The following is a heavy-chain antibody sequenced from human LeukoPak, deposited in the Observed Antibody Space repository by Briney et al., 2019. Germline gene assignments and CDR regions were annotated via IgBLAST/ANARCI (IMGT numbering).Heavy chain of an antibody. J-gene: IGHJ4*02. CDR1: GFTFSSYW. D-gene: IGHD3-22*01. V-gene: IGHV3-74*01. CDR2: INSDGSST. Sequence: GGSLRLSCAASGFTFSSYWMHWVRQAPGKGLVWVSRINSDGSSTSYADSVKGRFTISRDNAKNTLYLQMNSLRAEDTAVYYCARGYYDSNGYSRPFDYWGQGTLVTVSS. CDR3: ARGYYDSNGYSRPFDY.